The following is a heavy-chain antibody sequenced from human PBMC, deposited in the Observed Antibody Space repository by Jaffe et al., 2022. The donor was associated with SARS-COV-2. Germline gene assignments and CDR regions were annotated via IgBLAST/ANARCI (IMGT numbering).Heavy chain of an antibody. CDR2: IITIFGIA. CDR1: GGAFTSHA. J-gene: IGHJ6*03. V-gene: IGHV1-69*01. Sequence: VQLVQSGAEVKKPGSSVKVSCKVSGGAFTSHAISWVRQAPGQGLEWMGGIITIFGIANYAQKFQGRVTITADESTSTVYMEMSRLRSEDTAVYYCARQYYYGTGTYYYHYYYMDVWGKGTTVTVSS. D-gene: IGHD3-10*01. CDR3: ARQYYYGTGTYYYHYYYMDV.